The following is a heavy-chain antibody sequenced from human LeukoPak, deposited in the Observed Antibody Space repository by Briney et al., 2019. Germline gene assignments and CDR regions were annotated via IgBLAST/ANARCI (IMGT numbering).Heavy chain of an antibody. J-gene: IGHJ4*02. CDR1: GYTFTDYC. CDR2: INPSSGGT. D-gene: IGHD5-12*01. CDR3: ASVYSGYDLSQLDY. Sequence: ASVKVSCKASGYTFTDYCIHWVRQAPGQGLEWMGWINPSSGGTNYAQKFPGRVTVTRVTSINTAYMELTRLTSDDTAVYYCASVYSGYDLSQLDYWGQGTLVTVSS. V-gene: IGHV1-2*02.